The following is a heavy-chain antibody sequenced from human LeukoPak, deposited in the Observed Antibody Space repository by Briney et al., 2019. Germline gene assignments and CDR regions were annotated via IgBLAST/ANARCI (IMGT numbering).Heavy chain of an antibody. CDR1: GFSFNTYG. J-gene: IGHJ4*02. Sequence: GGSLRLSCAASGFSFNTYGMHWVRQAPGKGLEWVSTISGSGGSTYYADSVKGRFTISRDNSKNTLYLQMNGLRAEDTAVYYCAKPSSGSYNFDYWGQGTLVTVSS. CDR2: ISGSGGST. D-gene: IGHD6-19*01. CDR3: AKPSSGSYNFDY. V-gene: IGHV3-23*01.